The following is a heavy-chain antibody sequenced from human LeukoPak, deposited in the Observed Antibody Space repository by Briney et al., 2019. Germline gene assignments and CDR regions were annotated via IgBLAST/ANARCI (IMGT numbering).Heavy chain of an antibody. J-gene: IGHJ4*02. Sequence: QSGGSLRLSCAAPGFSFSSCAMSWVRQAPGKGLEWVSGISGSGDSTDYADSVKGRFTISRDNSKNTLYLQINSLRAEDTAVYYCARPPSDNLLTGSLYYFDNWGQGTLVTVSS. CDR3: ARPPSDNLLTGSLYYFDN. CDR1: GFSFSSCA. D-gene: IGHD3-9*01. V-gene: IGHV3-23*01. CDR2: ISGSGDST.